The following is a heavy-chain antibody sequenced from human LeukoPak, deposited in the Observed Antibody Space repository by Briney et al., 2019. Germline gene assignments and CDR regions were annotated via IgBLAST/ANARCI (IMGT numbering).Heavy chain of an antibody. V-gene: IGHV5-51*01. CDR2: IYPGDSDT. D-gene: IGHD2-2*01. CDR3: ARRGYCSSTSCPGAFDI. J-gene: IGHJ3*02. CDR1: GYSFTSYW. Sequence: GESQKISCKGSGYSFTSYWIGWVRQMPGKGLEWMGIIYPGDSDTRYSPSFQGQVTISADKSISTAYLQWSSLKASDTAMYYCARRGYCSSTSCPGAFDIWGQGTMVTVSS.